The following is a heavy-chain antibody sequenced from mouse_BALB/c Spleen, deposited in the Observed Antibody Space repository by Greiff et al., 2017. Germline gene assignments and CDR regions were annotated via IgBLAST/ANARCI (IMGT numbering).Heavy chain of an antibody. CDR2: ISSGSSTI. V-gene: IGHV5-17*02. J-gene: IGHJ2*01. Sequence: EVNVVESGGGLVKPGGSRKLSCAASGFTFSSFGMHWVRQAPEKGLEWVAYISSGSSTIYYADTVKGRFTISRDNPKNTLFLQMTSLRSEDTAMYYCARGYGGYYFDYWGQGTTLTVSS. CDR3: ARGYGGYYFDY. CDR1: GFTFSSFG. D-gene: IGHD2-14*01.